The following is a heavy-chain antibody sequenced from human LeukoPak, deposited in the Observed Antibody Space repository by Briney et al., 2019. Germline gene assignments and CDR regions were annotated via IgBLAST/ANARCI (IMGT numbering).Heavy chain of an antibody. CDR3: ARDGYYYDSGSYYRAPYFDY. CDR1: GFTFSSYG. D-gene: IGHD3-10*01. CDR2: ISGSGGST. V-gene: IGHV3-23*01. Sequence: GGSLRLSCAASGFTFSSYGMSWVRQAPGKGLEWVSAISGSGGSTYYADSVRGRFIISRDNSKNTLYLQMNSLRAEDTAVYYCARDGYYYDSGSYYRAPYFDYWGQGTLVTVSS. J-gene: IGHJ4*02.